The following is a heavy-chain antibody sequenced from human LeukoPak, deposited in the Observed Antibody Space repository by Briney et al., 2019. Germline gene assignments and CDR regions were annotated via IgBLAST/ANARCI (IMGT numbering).Heavy chain of an antibody. CDR3: ARIDCSGGSCYSDY. D-gene: IGHD2-15*01. Sequence: PGGSLRLSCAASGFTFSSYEMNWVRQAPGKGLEWVSYISSSGSTIYYADSVKGRFTISRDNAKNSLYLQMNSLRAEDTAVYYCARIDCSGGSCYSDYWGQGTLVTVSS. V-gene: IGHV3-48*03. J-gene: IGHJ4*02. CDR1: GFTFSSYE. CDR2: ISSSGSTI.